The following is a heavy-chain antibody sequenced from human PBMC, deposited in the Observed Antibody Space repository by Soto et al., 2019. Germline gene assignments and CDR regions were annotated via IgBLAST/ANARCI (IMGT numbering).Heavy chain of an antibody. Sequence: QVQLVQSGAEVRKPGSSVKVSCKISGGTFTNYVISWLRQAPGQGLEWMGGLIPIFGAANLAQKFQGRVTITAEESTSTVNMELSSLTSEDTAVYYCARGRSSPNFDPWGQRTLVTVSS. J-gene: IGHJ5*02. CDR2: LIPIFGAA. V-gene: IGHV1-69*01. CDR3: ARGRSSPNFDP. D-gene: IGHD6-6*01. CDR1: GGTFTNYV.